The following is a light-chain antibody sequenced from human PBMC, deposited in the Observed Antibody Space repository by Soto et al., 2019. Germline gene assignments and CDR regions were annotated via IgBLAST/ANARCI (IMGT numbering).Light chain of an antibody. Sequence: QSALTRPASVSGSPGQSITISCTGTSSDVGSYNLVSWYQQHPGKAPKLMIYEGSKRPSGVSNRFSGSKSGNTASLTISGLQAEDEDDYYCCSYAGSSTYVFGTGTKVT. J-gene: IGLJ1*01. V-gene: IGLV2-23*01. CDR2: EGS. CDR3: CSYAGSSTYV. CDR1: SSDVGSYNL.